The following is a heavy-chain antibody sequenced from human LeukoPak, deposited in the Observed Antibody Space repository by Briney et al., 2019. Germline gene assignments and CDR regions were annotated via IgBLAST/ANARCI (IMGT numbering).Heavy chain of an antibody. J-gene: IGHJ4*02. V-gene: IGHV1-18*04. CDR1: GYTFTSYG. CDR2: ISPYNGDT. Sequence: SVKVSCKASGYTFTSYGISWVRQAPGQGPEWMGWISPYNGDTNYAQRLQGRVTMTTDTSTSTAFMELRSLRSDDTAVYYCARDIGYCSGGACSPYCDYWGQGTLVTVSS. CDR3: ARDIGYCSGGACSPYCDY. D-gene: IGHD2-15*01.